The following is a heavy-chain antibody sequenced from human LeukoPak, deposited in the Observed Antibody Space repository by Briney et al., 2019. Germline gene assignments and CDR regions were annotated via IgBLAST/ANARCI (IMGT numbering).Heavy chain of an antibody. J-gene: IGHJ4*02. CDR1: GFTFSDYW. D-gene: IGHD1-26*01. Sequence: PGGSLRLSCAASGFTFSDYWMTWVRQVPGKGLEWVANVGRDGSEKNYVDSVEGRFTISRDNAKRYRYLEMNSLRVEDTALYYCAKVGAWELQRVFENWGQGTLVTVSS. CDR3: AKVGAWELQRVFEN. V-gene: IGHV3-7*01. CDR2: VGRDGSEK.